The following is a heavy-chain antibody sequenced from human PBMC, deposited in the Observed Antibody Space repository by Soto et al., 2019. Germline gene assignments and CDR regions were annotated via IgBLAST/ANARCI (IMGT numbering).Heavy chain of an antibody. D-gene: IGHD3-22*01. CDR2: INHSGST. J-gene: IGHJ6*02. V-gene: IGHV4-34*01. Sequence: PSETLSLTCAVYGGSFSGYYWSWIRQPPGKGLEWIGEINHSGSTNYNPSLKSRVTISVDTSKNQFSLKLSSVTAADTAVYYCASTDSSGPIARYYYYYGMDVWGQGTTVTVSS. CDR1: GGSFSGYY. CDR3: ASTDSSGPIARYYYYYGMDV.